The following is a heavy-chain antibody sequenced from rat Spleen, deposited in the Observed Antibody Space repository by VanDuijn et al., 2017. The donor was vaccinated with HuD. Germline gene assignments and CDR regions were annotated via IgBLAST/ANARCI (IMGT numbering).Heavy chain of an antibody. CDR1: GFTFNNYW. CDR3: TRLPFITMMVVITTDWYFDF. V-gene: IGHV5-31*01. Sequence: EVQLVESGGGLVQPGRSLKLSCEASGFTFNNYWMTWIRQAPGKGLEWIASITHTGGTTYYPDSVKGRFTISRDNAKNTLYLQINSLRSEDTATYYCTRLPFITMMVVITTDWYFDFWGPGTMVTVSS. D-gene: IGHD1-12*02. J-gene: IGHJ1*01. CDR2: ITHTGGTT.